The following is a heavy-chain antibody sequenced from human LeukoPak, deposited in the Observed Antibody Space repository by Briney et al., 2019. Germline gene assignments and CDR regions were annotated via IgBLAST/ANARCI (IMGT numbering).Heavy chain of an antibody. J-gene: IGHJ6*03. CDR2: IYHSGST. V-gene: IGHV4-4*02. CDR1: GGSISSSNW. D-gene: IGHD4-17*01. CDR3: ARRGGKNYGDYVLYYDYMDV. Sequence: SETLSLTCAVSGGSISSSNWWSWVRQPPGKGLEWIGEIYHSGSTNYNPSLKSRVTISVDKSKNQFSLKLSSVTAADTAAYYCARRGGKNYGDYVLYYDYMDVWGKGTTVTVSS.